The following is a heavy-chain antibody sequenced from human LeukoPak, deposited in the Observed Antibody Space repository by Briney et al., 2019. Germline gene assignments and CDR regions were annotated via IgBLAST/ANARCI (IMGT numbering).Heavy chain of an antibody. CDR3: AREINWNYADY. Sequence: ASVKVSCKASGYIFDIYALIWVRQAPGQGLEWMGWINTNTGNPTYAQGFTGRFVFSLDTSVSTAYLQISSLKAEDTAVYYCAREINWNYADYWGQGTLVTVSS. D-gene: IGHD1-7*01. J-gene: IGHJ4*02. V-gene: IGHV7-4-1*02. CDR2: INTNTGNP. CDR1: GYIFDIYA.